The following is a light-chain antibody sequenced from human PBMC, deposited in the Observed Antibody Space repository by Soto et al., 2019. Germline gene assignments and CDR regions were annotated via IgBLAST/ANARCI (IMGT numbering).Light chain of an antibody. CDR2: DAS. V-gene: IGKV1-5*01. CDR1: QSISNR. J-gene: IGKJ1*01. Sequence: QMTPSPSTLSASVGRRLTITCRASQSISNRLAWYQQKPGKAPKVLIYDASSLEGGVPSRFSGTGSATEFILTNSSLQPDDFATYHCQHYGGVWTFGQGTKVDI. CDR3: QHYGGVWT.